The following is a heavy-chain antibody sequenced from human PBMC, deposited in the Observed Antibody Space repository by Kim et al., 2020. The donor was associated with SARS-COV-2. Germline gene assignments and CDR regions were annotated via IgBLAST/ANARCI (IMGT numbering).Heavy chain of an antibody. V-gene: IGHV3-21*01. J-gene: IGHJ5*02. CDR2: I. D-gene: IGHD3-16*01. Sequence: IACADSVTGRFTISRDNAKNSLYLQMNSLRAEDTAVYYCARGALGGWFDPWGQGTLVTVSS. CDR3: ARGALGGWFDP.